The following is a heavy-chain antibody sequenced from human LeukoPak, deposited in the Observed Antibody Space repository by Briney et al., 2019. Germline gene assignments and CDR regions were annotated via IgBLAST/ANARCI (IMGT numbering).Heavy chain of an antibody. CDR2: IYYSGST. CDR3: ATLMSPFDY. J-gene: IGHJ4*02. Sequence: SETLSLTCTVSGGSIRNYYWSWLRQPPGKGLEWIGYIYYSGSTNYNPSLRSRVTISVDTSKNQFSLKLSSVTAADTAVYYCATLMSPFDYWGQGTLVTVSS. V-gene: IGHV4-59*01. CDR1: GGSIRNYY.